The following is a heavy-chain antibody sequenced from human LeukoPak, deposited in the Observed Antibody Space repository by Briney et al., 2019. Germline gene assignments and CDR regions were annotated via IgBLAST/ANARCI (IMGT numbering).Heavy chain of an antibody. CDR2: IYYSGST. CDR3: ARHQSISWFDP. CDR1: GGSISSSSYY. V-gene: IGHV4-39*01. J-gene: IGHJ5*02. Sequence: PSETLSLTCTVSGGSISSSSYYWGWIRQPPGKGLEWIGSIYYSGSTYYNPSLKSRVTISVDTSKNQFSLKLSSVTAADTAVYCCARHQSISWFDPWGQGTLVTVSS. D-gene: IGHD6-6*01.